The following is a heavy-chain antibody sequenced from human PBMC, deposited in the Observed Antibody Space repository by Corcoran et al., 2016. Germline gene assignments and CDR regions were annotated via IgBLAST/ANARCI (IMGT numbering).Heavy chain of an antibody. CDR3: ARRPGIMTMGIDY. Sequence: QVQLVESGGGVVQPGQSLRLSSVASGFIFSSYGLHWVRQAPGKGLEWVAVISYDGSDKYYADSVKGRFTISRDNSKNTLYLQMNSLSTEDTALYYCARRPGIMTMGIDYWGQGTLVTVSS. V-gene: IGHV3-30*03. D-gene: IGHD3-10*01. CDR2: ISYDGSDK. CDR1: GFIFSSYG. J-gene: IGHJ4*02.